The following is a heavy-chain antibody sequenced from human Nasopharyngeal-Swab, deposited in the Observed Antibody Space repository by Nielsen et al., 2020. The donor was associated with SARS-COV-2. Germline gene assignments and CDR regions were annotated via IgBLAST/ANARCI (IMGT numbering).Heavy chain of an antibody. CDR3: VRDVAMVGATLDT. D-gene: IGHD1-26*01. V-gene: IGHV3-30-3*01. CDR2: ISYDGSNK. J-gene: IGHJ1*01. Sequence: WIRQPPGKGLEWGAVISYDGSNKYYADSVKGRFTISRDNPKNSLFLQMDSLRDEDTAVYFCVRDVAMVGATLDTWGQGTLVTVSS.